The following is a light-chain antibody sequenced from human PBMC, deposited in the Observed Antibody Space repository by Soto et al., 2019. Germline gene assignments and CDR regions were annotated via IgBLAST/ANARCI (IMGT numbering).Light chain of an antibody. Sequence: DVQMTQSPSSLSASVGDSVTITCRSSQTVKTYLNWYQHKPGKAPQLLIYASSRLQTGVASRFNGSGSGTYFRLTISSLHPEDFATYYCQQTSTTPGTFGQGTKVEIK. J-gene: IGKJ1*01. CDR1: QTVKTY. CDR3: QQTSTTPGT. CDR2: ASS. V-gene: IGKV1-39*01.